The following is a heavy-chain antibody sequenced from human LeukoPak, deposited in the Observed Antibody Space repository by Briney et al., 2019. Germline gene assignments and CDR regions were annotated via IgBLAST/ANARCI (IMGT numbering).Heavy chain of an antibody. J-gene: IGHJ4*02. CDR2: IIPIFGTA. CDR3: ATDRGDSSGYYYTEFGY. V-gene: IGHV1-69*13. Sequence: ASVKVSCKASGGTFSSYAISWVRQAPGQGLEWMGGIIPIFGTANYAQKFQGRVTITADESTSTAYMELSSLRSEDTAVYYCATDRGDSSGYYYTEFGYWGQGTLVTVSS. D-gene: IGHD3-22*01. CDR1: GGTFSSYA.